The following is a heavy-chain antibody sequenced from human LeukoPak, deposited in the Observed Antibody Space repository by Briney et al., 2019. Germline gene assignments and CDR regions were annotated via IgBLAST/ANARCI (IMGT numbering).Heavy chain of an antibody. J-gene: IGHJ4*02. V-gene: IGHV4-39*01. CDR1: GGSISSSSYS. Sequence: KTSETLSLTCTVSGGSISSSSYSWGWIRQPPGKGLEWIGSIYYSGSTYYNPSLKSRVTISVDTSKNQFSLKLSSVTAADTAVYYCARQPLYSGSYPPADYWGQGTLVTVSS. CDR2: IYYSGST. D-gene: IGHD1-26*01. CDR3: ARQPLYSGSYPPADY.